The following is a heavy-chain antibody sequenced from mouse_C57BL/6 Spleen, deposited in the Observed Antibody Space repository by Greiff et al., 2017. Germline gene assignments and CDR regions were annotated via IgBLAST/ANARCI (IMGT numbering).Heavy chain of an antibody. V-gene: IGHV1-53*01. CDR1: GYTFTSYW. CDR3: ARCEFLYDNDVGAGY. D-gene: IGHD2-4*01. J-gene: IGHJ2*01. Sequence: QVQLQQPGTELVKPGASVKLSCKASGYTFTSYWMHWVKQRPGQGLEWIGNINPSNGGTNYNEKFKSKATLTVDKSSSTAYMQLSSLTSDEAAVDYCARCEFLYDNDVGAGYWGQGTTLTVSA. CDR2: INPSNGGT.